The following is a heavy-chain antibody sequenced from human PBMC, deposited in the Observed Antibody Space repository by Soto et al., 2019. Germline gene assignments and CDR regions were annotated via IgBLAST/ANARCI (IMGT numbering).Heavy chain of an antibody. CDR2: IIPIFGTA. D-gene: IGHD2-2*01. Sequence: QVQLVQSGAEVKKPGSSVKVSCKASGGTFSSYAISWVRQAPGQGLEWMGGIIPIFGTANYAQKFQGRVTITADESTSTAYMELSRLRYEDTAVYYCARFCSSTSCYQYYYYGMDLWGQGNTVTVSS. CDR3: ARFCSSTSCYQYYYYGMDL. J-gene: IGHJ6*02. CDR1: GGTFSSYA. V-gene: IGHV1-69*01.